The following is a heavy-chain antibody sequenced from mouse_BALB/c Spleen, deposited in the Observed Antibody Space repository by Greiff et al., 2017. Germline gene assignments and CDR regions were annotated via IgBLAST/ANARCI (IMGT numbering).Heavy chain of an antibody. Sequence: EVQLQQSGTVLARPGASVKMSCKASGYTFTSYWMHWVKQRPGQGLEWIGAIYPGNSDTSYNQKFKGKAKLTAVTSTSTAYMELSSLTNEDSAVYYCTRQDGYYEGPFAYWGQGTLVTVSA. J-gene: IGHJ3*01. CDR3: TRQDGYYEGPFAY. V-gene: IGHV1-5*01. D-gene: IGHD2-3*01. CDR2: IYPGNSDT. CDR1: GYTFTSYW.